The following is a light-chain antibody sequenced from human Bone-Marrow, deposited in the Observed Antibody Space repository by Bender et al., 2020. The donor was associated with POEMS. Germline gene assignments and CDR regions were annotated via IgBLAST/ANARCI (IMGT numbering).Light chain of an antibody. V-gene: IGLV2-8*01. CDR1: SSDVGTYNY. CDR3: SSYSSSSTLVV. J-gene: IGLJ2*01. CDR2: EVF. Sequence: QSALTQPPSASGSPGQSVTISCTGTSSDVGTYNYVSWYQQHPGKAPKLMIYEVFKRPSGVPDRFSGSKSGNTASLTVSGLQAEDEADYYCSSYSSSSTLVVFGGGTKLTVL.